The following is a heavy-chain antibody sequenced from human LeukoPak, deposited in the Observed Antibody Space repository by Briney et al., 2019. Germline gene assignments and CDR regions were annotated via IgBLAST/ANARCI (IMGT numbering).Heavy chain of an antibody. D-gene: IGHD6-19*01. CDR1: GGSISSYY. CDR2: IYTSGST. Sequence: PSGTLFLTCTVSGGSISSYYWSWIRQPAGMGLEWIGRIYTSGSTNYNPSLKSRVTMLVDTSKNQFSLKLSSVTAADTAVYYCARGGGWSYFDYWGQGTLVTVSS. V-gene: IGHV4-4*07. J-gene: IGHJ4*02. CDR3: ARGGGWSYFDY.